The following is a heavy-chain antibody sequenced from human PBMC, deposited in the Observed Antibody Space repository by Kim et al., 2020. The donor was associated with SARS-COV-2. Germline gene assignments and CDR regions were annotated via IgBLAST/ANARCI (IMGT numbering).Heavy chain of an antibody. CDR1: GGTFSSYA. CDR3: ARDGLPTTTKNHNWFDP. Sequence: SVTVSCKASGGTFSSYAISWVRQAPGQGLEWMGRIIPILGIANYAQKFQGRVTITADKSTSTAYMELSSLRSEDTAVYYCARDGLPTTTKNHNWFDPWGQGTLVTVSS. CDR2: IIPILGIA. V-gene: IGHV1-69*04. D-gene: IGHD1-1*01. J-gene: IGHJ5*02.